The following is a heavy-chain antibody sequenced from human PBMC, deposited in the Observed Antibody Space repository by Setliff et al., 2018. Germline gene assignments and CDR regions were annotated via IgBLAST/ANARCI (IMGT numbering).Heavy chain of an antibody. CDR1: GFSLHTSGVG. D-gene: IGHD3-9*01. Sequence: SGPTLVHPTQTLTLTCTFSGFSLHTSGVGVGWIRQPPGKALEFLALTYWNEEVRYRPSLKSRLTITKDTSRQQVVLTMTNMDPVDTATYYCVHSVPLVNVSGTDIFNIWGQGTMVTVSS. J-gene: IGHJ3*02. CDR3: VHSVPLVNVSGTDIFNI. CDR2: TYWNEEV. V-gene: IGHV2-5*01.